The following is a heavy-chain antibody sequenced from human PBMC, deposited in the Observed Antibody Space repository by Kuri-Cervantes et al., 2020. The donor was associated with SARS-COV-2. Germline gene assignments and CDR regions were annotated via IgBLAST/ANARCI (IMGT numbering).Heavy chain of an antibody. CDR3: ARDGGNVRDDYVWGSYRYVDYYGMDV. Sequence: GESLKISCAASGFTFSSYDMNWVRQAPGKGLEWVSYISSSGSTIYYADSVKGRFTISRDKAKNSLYLQMNSLRAEDTAVYYCARDGGNVRDDYVWGSYRYVDYYGMDVWGQGTTVTVSS. CDR1: GFTFSSYD. D-gene: IGHD3-16*02. J-gene: IGHJ6*02. V-gene: IGHV3-48*03. CDR2: ISSSGSTI.